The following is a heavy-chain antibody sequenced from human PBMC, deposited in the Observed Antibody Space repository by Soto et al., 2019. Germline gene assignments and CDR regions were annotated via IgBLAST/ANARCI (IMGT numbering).Heavy chain of an antibody. CDR1: GFTFSSYA. CDR3: ARDRTLYY. Sequence: GGSLRLSCAASGFTFSSYAMHWVRQAPGKGLEWVAVISYDGSNKYYADSVKGRFTISRDNSKNTLYLQMNSLRAEDTAVYYCARDRTLYYWGQGTLVTVSS. V-gene: IGHV3-30-3*01. CDR2: ISYDGSNK. J-gene: IGHJ4*02.